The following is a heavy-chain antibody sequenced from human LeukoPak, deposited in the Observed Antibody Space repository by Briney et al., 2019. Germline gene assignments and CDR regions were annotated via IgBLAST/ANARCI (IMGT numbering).Heavy chain of an antibody. CDR2: ILYDGSNK. J-gene: IGHJ3*02. CDR1: GFTFSSYG. D-gene: IGHD6-19*01. V-gene: IGHV3-30*18. Sequence: PGGSLRLSCAASGFTFSSYGMHWVRQAPGKGLEWVAVILYDGSNKYYADSVKGRFTISRDNSKNTLYLQMNSLRAEDTAVYYCAKEKGSCWVHGAFDIWGQGTMVTVSS. CDR3: AKEKGSCWVHGAFDI.